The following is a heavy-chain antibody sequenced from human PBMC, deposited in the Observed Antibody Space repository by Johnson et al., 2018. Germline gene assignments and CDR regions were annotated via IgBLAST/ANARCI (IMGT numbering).Heavy chain of an antibody. V-gene: IGHV3-30*14. D-gene: IGHD6-13*01. CDR2: LSYDGTLK. CDR1: GFIFNTFA. CDR3: ARGRIAAAGMAQYFQH. Sequence: QVQLVESGGGVVQPGRSLRLSCVASGFIFNTFAMHWVRQAPGKGLEWVATLSYDGTLKYYTDSVKGRFTISRDNSQNTLWLQMDSLSAEDTAMYYWARGRIAAAGMAQYFQHCGQGTLVTVSS. J-gene: IGHJ1*01.